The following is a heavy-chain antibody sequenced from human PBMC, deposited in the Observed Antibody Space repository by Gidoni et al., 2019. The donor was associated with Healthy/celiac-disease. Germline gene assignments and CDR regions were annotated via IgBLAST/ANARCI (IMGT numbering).Heavy chain of an antibody. J-gene: IGHJ6*02. CDR1: GYSFTSYW. CDR2: IEPRDSYT. V-gene: IGHV5-10-1*03. CDR3: ARFSPDRHSSGWYPANYYYYYGLDV. Sequence: EVQLVQSGAEVKKPGESLRISCKGSGYSFTSYWSSWVRQMPGKGLEWVGRIEPRDSYTTYCPSFQGPVPLSAAQSISTAYLQWSSLKASDTAMYYCARFSPDRHSSGWYPANYYYYYGLDVWGQGTTVTVSS. D-gene: IGHD6-19*01.